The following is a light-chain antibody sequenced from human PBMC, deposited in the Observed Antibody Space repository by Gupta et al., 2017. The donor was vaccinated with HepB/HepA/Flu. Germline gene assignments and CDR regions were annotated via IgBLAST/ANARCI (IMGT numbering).Light chain of an antibody. J-gene: IGLJ2*01. V-gene: IGLV3-1*01. Sequence: SYELTPPPSVSVSPGQTASITCSGDKLGDKYACWYQQKPGQSPVLVIYQDSKRPSGIPERFSGSNAGNTATLNISGTQAMDEADYYCQAWDSSTVVFGGGTKLTVL. CDR1: KLGDKY. CDR2: QDS. CDR3: QAWDSSTVV.